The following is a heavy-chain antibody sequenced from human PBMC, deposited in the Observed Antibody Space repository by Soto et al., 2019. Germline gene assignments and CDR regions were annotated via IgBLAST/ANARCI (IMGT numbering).Heavy chain of an antibody. J-gene: IGHJ4*02. Sequence: ETLSLTCTVSGGSISSYYWSWIRQPPGKGLEWIGYIYYSGSTNYNPSLKSRVTISVDTSKNQFSLKLSSVTAADTAVYYCARHYAVVLYHFDYWGLGTLVTVSS. CDR2: IYYSGST. CDR3: ARHYAVVLYHFDY. CDR1: GGSISSYY. V-gene: IGHV4-59*08. D-gene: IGHD2-15*01.